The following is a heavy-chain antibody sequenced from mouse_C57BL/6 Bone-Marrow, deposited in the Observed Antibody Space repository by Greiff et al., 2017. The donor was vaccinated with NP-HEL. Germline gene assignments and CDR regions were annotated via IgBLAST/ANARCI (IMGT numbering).Heavy chain of an antibody. J-gene: IGHJ2*01. CDR2: INPNNGGT. V-gene: IGHV1-22*01. D-gene: IGHD1-1*01. CDR1: GYTFTDYN. CDR3: AMDYYGSSLDY. Sequence: VQLQQSGPELVKPGASVKMSCKASGYTFTDYNMHWVKQSHGKSLEWIGYINPNNGGTSYNQKFKGKATLTVNKSSSTAYMELRSLTSEDSAVYYCAMDYYGSSLDYWGQGTTLTVSS.